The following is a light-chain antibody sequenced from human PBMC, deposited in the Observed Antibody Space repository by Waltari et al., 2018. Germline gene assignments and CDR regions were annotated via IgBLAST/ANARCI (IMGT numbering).Light chain of an antibody. Sequence: DIQMSQSPSSLSASVGDRVTITCRASQGISNSLNWYQQKPGKAPKLLISYANILTSGVPSRYSGSGSGTEFTLTISSLQPEDFATYFCQQGSGYPRTFDLGTKVEI. CDR3: QQGSGYPRT. J-gene: IGKJ1*01. V-gene: IGKV1-17*01. CDR1: QGISNS. CDR2: YAN.